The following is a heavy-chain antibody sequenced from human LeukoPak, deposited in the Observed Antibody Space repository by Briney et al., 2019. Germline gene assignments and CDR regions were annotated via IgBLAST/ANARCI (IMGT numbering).Heavy chain of an antibody. Sequence: GGSLRLSCAASGFTFSNYWMHWVRQAPGKGLVWVSRINSDGSSTNYADPVKGRFTISRDNAKNTLYLQMNSLRVEDMAVYYCARPIYDTRNAMDVWGQGTTVTVSS. V-gene: IGHV3-74*01. CDR1: GFTFSNYW. D-gene: IGHD3-22*01. J-gene: IGHJ6*02. CDR3: ARPIYDTRNAMDV. CDR2: INSDGSST.